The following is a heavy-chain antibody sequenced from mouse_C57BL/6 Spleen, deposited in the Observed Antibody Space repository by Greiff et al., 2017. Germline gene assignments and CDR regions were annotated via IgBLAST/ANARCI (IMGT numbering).Heavy chain of an antibody. CDR3: ARFGHSGFAY. J-gene: IGHJ3*01. D-gene: IGHD3-1*01. CDR2: IHPNSGST. CDR1: GYTFTSYW. Sequence: VKLQQPGAELVKPGASVKLSCKASGYTFTSYWMHWVKQRPGQGLEWIGMIHPNSGSTNYNEKFKSKATLTVDKSSSTAYMQLSSLTSEDSAVYYCARFGHSGFAYWGQGTLVTVSA. V-gene: IGHV1-64*01.